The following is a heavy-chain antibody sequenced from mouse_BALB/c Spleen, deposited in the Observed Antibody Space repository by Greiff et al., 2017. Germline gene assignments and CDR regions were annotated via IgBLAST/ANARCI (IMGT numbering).Heavy chain of an antibody. J-gene: IGHJ1*01. CDR2: ISSGGSYT. V-gene: IGHV5-9-3*01. Sequence: EVKVVESGGGLVKPGGSLKLSCAASGFTFSSYAMSWVRQTPEKRLEWVATISSGGSYTYYPDSVKGRFTISRDNAKNTLYLQMSSLRSEDTAMYYCARHGGMITTGWYFDVWGAGTTVTVSS. D-gene: IGHD2-4*01. CDR1: GFTFSSYA. CDR3: ARHGGMITTGWYFDV.